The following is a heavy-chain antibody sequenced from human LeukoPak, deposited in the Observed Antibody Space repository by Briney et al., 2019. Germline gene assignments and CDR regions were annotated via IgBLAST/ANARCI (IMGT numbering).Heavy chain of an antibody. V-gene: IGHV3-11*04. J-gene: IGHJ4*02. D-gene: IGHD3-10*01. CDR3: ARIVSSYGSGSYYKVPDY. Sequence: KTGGSLRLSCAASGFTFSDYYMSWIRQAPGKGLEWVSYISSSGSTIYYADSVKGRFIISRDNAKNSLYLQMNSLRAEDTAVYYCARIVSSYGSGSYYKVPDYWGQGTLVTVSS. CDR2: ISSSGSTI. CDR1: GFTFSDYY.